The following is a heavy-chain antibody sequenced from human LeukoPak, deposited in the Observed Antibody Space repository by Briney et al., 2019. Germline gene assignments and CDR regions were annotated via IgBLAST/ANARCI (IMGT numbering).Heavy chain of an antibody. J-gene: IGHJ6*03. D-gene: IGHD3-10*01. CDR3: ARDTMVRGVMNYYYYMDV. CDR2: INHSGST. V-gene: IGHV4-34*01. CDR1: GGSFSGYY. Sequence: PSETLSLTCAVYGGSFSGYYWSWIRQPPGKGLEWIGEINHSGSTNYNPSLKSRVTISVDTSKNQFSLKLSSVTAADTAVYYCARDTMVRGVMNYYYYMDVWGKGTTVTISS.